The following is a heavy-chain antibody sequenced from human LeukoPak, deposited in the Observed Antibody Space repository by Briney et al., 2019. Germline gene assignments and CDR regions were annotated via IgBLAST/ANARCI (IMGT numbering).Heavy chain of an antibody. D-gene: IGHD6-13*01. V-gene: IGHV5-51*01. CDR2: IYPGDSDT. CDR3: ARQEGYSSSRNAFDI. J-gene: IGHJ3*02. Sequence: GASLKISCKGSGYSFTNYWIVWVRQMPGKGLEWMGIIYPGDSDTRYSPSFQGQVTISADKSISTAYLQWSSLKASDTAMYYCARQEGYSSSRNAFDIWGQGTMVTVSS. CDR1: GYSFTNYW.